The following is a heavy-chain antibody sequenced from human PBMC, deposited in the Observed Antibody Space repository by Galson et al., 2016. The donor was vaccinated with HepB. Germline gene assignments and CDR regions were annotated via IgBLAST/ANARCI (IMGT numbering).Heavy chain of an antibody. J-gene: IGHJ6*02. D-gene: IGHD5-24*01. CDR2: IWYDGTKK. CDR1: GFDFSNFA. Sequence: SLRLSCAASGFDFSNFAMHWVRQGPGKGLEWVAVIWYDGTKKYYADFVGGRVTISRDNSNKMGYLQMNSLRAEDTAVYYCAKGGEMEFQLRNFYYGMDVWGQGTAVTFYS. CDR3: AKGGEMEFQLRNFYYGMDV. V-gene: IGHV3-33*03.